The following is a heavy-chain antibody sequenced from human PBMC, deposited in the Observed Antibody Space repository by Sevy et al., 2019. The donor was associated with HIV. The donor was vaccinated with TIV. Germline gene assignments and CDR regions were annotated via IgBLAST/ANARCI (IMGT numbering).Heavy chain of an antibody. V-gene: IGHV1-69*13. CDR3: TKDLMEATMGFDH. D-gene: IGHD2-8*01. CDR1: GGTFSTYA. CDR2: IIPILGTT. Sequence: AAVKVSCKASGGTFSTYAFNWVRQAPGQGLEWVGGIIPILGTTNYSQKFQGRVSIIADESTGTAYMTLSRLTSEDTAVYYCTKDLMEATMGFDHWGQGAPVFVSS. J-gene: IGHJ4*02.